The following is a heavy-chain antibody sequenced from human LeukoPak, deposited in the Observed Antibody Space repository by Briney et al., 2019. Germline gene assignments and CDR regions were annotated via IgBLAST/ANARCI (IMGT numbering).Heavy chain of an antibody. V-gene: IGHV3-7*01. CDR3: AKLAKYFYGSETYYFFEH. J-gene: IGHJ4*02. Sequence: PGGSLRLSCAASGFTFSSYWMSWVRQAPGKGLEWVAIIKQDGSEKYYLDSAKGRFTISRDNAKNSLYLQMNSLRVEDTAVYYCAKLAKYFYGSETYYFFEHWGQGTPVTASS. D-gene: IGHD3-10*01. CDR1: GFTFSSYW. CDR2: IKQDGSEK.